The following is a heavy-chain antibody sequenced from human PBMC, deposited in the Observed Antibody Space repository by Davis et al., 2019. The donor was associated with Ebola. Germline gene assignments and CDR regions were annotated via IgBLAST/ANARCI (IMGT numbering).Heavy chain of an antibody. J-gene: IGHJ3*02. CDR2: IYYSGST. Sequence: SETLSLTCTVSGGSISSSSYYWGWIRQPPGKGLEWIGRIYYSGSTYYNPSLKSRVTISVDTSKNQFSLKLSSVTAADTAVYYCATHSSGYPTSFDIWGQGTMVTVSS. CDR1: GGSISSSSYY. V-gene: IGHV4-39*01. CDR3: ATHSSGYPTSFDI. D-gene: IGHD3-22*01.